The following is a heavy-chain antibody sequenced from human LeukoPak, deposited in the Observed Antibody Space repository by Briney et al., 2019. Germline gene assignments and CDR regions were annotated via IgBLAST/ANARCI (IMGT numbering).Heavy chain of an antibody. CDR1: GGSFSSGTYS. D-gene: IGHD3-22*01. CDR3: ARDGEDYYDSSGYYKAFDI. Sequence: PSQTLSLTCAVSGGSFSSGTYSWSWIRQPPGRGLEWIGCIYYSGSTYYNPSLKSRVTISVDTSKNQFSLKLSSVTAADTAVYYCARDGEDYYDSSGYYKAFDIWGQGTMVTVSS. V-gene: IGHV4-30-4*07. J-gene: IGHJ3*02. CDR2: IYYSGST.